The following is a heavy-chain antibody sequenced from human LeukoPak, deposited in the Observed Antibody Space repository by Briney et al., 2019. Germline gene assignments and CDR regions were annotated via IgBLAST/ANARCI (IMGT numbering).Heavy chain of an antibody. D-gene: IGHD4-17*01. Sequence: GGSLRLSCAASGFTFSHAWMNWVRQAPGKGLEWVGRVKSVTEGGAIDCAAPVKGRFTISRDDSKNTVYLQMDSLKTEDTAMYYCTKNTGDFDIWGQGTMVIVSS. V-gene: IGHV3-15*07. CDR1: GFTFSHAW. CDR2: VKSVTEGGAI. CDR3: TKNTGDFDI. J-gene: IGHJ3*02.